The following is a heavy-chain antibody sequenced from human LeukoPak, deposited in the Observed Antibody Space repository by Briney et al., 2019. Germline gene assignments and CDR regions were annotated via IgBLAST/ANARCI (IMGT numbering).Heavy chain of an antibody. CDR2: IIPILGIA. Sequence: SVKVSCKASGGTFSSYAISWVRQAPGQGLEWMGRIIPILGIANYAQKFQGRVTITADKSTGTAYMELSSLRSEDTAVYYCATTTPDSSGYYYFDYWGQGTLVTVSS. D-gene: IGHD3-22*01. CDR1: GGTFSSYA. CDR3: ATTTPDSSGYYYFDY. V-gene: IGHV1-69*04. J-gene: IGHJ4*02.